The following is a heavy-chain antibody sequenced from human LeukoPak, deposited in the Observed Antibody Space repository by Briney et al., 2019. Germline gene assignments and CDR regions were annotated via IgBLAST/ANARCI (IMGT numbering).Heavy chain of an antibody. D-gene: IGHD3-3*01. CDR3: ARAGSGYCPEYSFDY. J-gene: IGHJ4*02. Sequence: SETLSLTCTVSGGSISSYSWSWIRQPPGKGPEWIGYIYYSRSTNYNPSLKSRVTISVDTSKNQFSLKLSSVTAADTAVYYCARAGSGYCPEYSFDYWGQGTLVTVSS. CDR1: GGSISSYS. CDR2: IYYSRST. V-gene: IGHV4-59*01.